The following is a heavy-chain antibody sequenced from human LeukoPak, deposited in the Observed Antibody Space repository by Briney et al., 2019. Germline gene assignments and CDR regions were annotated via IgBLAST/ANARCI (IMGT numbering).Heavy chain of an antibody. D-gene: IGHD3-9*01. CDR2: ISSSSSTI. V-gene: IGHV3-48*01. CDR1: EFTFSSYS. Sequence: PGGSLRLSCAASEFTFSSYSMNWVRQAPGKGLEWVSYISSSSSTIYYADSVKGRFTISRDNAKNSLYLQMNSLRAEDTAVYYCARDALRYFDWLVSYYGMDVWGQGTTVTVSS. CDR3: ARDALRYFDWLVSYYGMDV. J-gene: IGHJ6*02.